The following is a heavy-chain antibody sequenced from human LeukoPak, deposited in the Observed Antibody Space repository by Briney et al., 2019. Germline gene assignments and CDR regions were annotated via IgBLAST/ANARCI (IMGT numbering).Heavy chain of an antibody. Sequence: GGSLRLSCAVSGFTFSNYWMSWVRQAPGKGLEWVSLISSSGANAYYADSVKGRFTISRDNSKNTLYLQMNNLRGEDTAEYYCAKDMELASWGQGTLVTVSS. D-gene: IGHD1-26*01. J-gene: IGHJ5*02. CDR3: AKDMELAS. CDR2: ISSSGANA. V-gene: IGHV3-23*01. CDR1: GFTFSNYW.